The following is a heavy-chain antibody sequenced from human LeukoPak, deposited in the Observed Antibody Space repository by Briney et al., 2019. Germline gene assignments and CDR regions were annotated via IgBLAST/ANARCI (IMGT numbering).Heavy chain of an antibody. CDR1: GGTFIHYS. CDR3: ARVGTMVRGVTYFDY. Sequence: EASVKVSCKASGGTFIHYSISWVRQAPGQGLEWMGGIIPVFGTTNYAQKFQGRVTITTDESTSTAYLELSSLRSEDTAVYYCARVGTMVRGVTYFDYWGQGTLVTVSS. CDR2: IIPVFGTT. V-gene: IGHV1-69*05. J-gene: IGHJ4*02. D-gene: IGHD3-10*01.